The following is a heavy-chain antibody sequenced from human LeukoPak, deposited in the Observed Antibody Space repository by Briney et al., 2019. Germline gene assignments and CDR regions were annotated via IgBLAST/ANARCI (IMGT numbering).Heavy chain of an antibody. CDR2: ISSSSSYI. D-gene: IGHD6-13*01. CDR3: ARDKIDSSWYVVDYYYGMDV. Sequence: GGSLRLSCAASGFTFSGYSMNWVRQAPGKGLEWVSSISSSSSYIYYADSVKGRFTISRDNAKNSLYLQMNSLRAEDTAVYYCARDKIDSSWYVVDYYYGMDVWGQGTTVTVSS. V-gene: IGHV3-21*01. CDR1: GFTFSGYS. J-gene: IGHJ6*02.